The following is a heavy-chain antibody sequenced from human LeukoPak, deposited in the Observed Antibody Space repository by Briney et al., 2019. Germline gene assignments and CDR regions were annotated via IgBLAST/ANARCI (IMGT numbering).Heavy chain of an antibody. J-gene: IGHJ4*02. Sequence: GGSLRLSCAASGFTFSSYWMSWVRQAPGKGLEWVANIKQDGSEKYYVDSVKGRFTISRDNAKNSLYLQMNSLRAEDTAAYYCARDIIAAAGIDSGVFDYWGQGTLVTVSS. CDR2: IKQDGSEK. CDR1: GFTFSSYW. CDR3: ARDIIAAAGIDSGVFDY. V-gene: IGHV3-7*01. D-gene: IGHD6-13*01.